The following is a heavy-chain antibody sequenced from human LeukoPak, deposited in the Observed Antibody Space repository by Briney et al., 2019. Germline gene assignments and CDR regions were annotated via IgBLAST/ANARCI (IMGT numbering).Heavy chain of an antibody. V-gene: IGHV4-59*01. D-gene: IGHD6-19*01. J-gene: IGHJ3*02. Sequence: SGTLSLTCTVSGGFISSYYWSWLRPPPGKGLAWVGYIYYSGSTNYNPSLKSRVTISVDTSKNQFSLKLSSVTAADTAVYYCARVRYSSGWYFAFDIWGQGTMVTVSS. CDR1: GGFISSYY. CDR3: ARVRYSSGWYFAFDI. CDR2: IYYSGST.